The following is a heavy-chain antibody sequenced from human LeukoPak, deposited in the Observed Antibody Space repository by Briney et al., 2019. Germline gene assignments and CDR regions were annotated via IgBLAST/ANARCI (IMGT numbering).Heavy chain of an antibody. CDR3: ARVTTVTLYNWFDP. V-gene: IGHV1-18*01. Sequence: ASVKVSCKASGYTFTSYGISWVRQAPGQGLEWMGWISAYNGNTNYAQKLQGRVTMTTDTSTSTAYMELRSLRSDDTAVYYCARVTTVTLYNWFDPWGQGTLVTVSP. D-gene: IGHD4-17*01. CDR2: ISAYNGNT. J-gene: IGHJ5*02. CDR1: GYTFTSYG.